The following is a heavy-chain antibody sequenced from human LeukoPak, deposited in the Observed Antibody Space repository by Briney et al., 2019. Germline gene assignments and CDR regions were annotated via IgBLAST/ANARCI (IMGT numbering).Heavy chain of an antibody. D-gene: IGHD5-18*01. CDR1: GDSISSGHY. Sequence: SETLSLTCAVSGDSISSGHYWAWIRQPPGKGLEWIGSIFHSGSTYRNPSLRSRVTISLNTSKNQFSLMLSSMTAADTAVYYCARTSSVDTALVGVHWFDPWGQGTLVTVSS. CDR2: IFHSGST. CDR3: ARTSSVDTALVGVHWFDP. J-gene: IGHJ5*02. V-gene: IGHV4-38-2*01.